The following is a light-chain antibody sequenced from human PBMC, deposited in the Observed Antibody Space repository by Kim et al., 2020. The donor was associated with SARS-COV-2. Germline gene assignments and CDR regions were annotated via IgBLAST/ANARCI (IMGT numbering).Light chain of an antibody. V-gene: IGKV4-1*01. CDR1: QSVLYSSNNKNY. J-gene: IGKJ5*01. CDR3: QQYYSAPIT. Sequence: ATINCKSSQSVLYSSNNKNYLAWYQQLPGQPPKLLIYWASTRESGVHDRFSGSGSGTDFTLTIGSLQAEDVAVYYCQQYYSAPITFGQGTRLEIK. CDR2: WAS.